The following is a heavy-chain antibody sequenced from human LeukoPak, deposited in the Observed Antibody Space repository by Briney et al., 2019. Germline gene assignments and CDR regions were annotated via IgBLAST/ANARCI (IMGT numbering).Heavy chain of an antibody. CDR1: GGSISSSSYY. D-gene: IGHD2-15*01. CDR2: IFYSGST. Sequence: SETLSLTCTVSGGSISSSSYYWGWIRQSPGKGLEWIGHIFYSGSTTYYNPSLNSRVTILLDSSRNNFSLRLRSVTAADTAVYYCARLRRRGGAFDVWGQGTMVTVSS. CDR3: ARLRRRGGAFDV. J-gene: IGHJ3*01. V-gene: IGHV4-39*07.